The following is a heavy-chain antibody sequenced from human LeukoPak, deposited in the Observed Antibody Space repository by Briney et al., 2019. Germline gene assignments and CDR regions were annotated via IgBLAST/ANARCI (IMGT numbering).Heavy chain of an antibody. Sequence: GGSLRLSCAASGFTFSSYAMNWVRQAPGKGLEWVSFISGSGDTTYYADSVKGRFTISRDSSKNTLYLQMNSLRAEDTAVYYCAKDPLSSGWQPWYFDYWGQGTLVTVSS. CDR2: ISGSGDTT. CDR3: AKDPLSSGWQPWYFDY. D-gene: IGHD6-19*01. CDR1: GFTFSSYA. J-gene: IGHJ4*02. V-gene: IGHV3-23*01.